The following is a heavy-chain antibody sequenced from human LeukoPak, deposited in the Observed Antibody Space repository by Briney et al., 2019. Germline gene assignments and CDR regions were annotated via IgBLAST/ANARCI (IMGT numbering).Heavy chain of an antibody. CDR1: GFVFSKHG. V-gene: IGHV3-30*03. CDR3: APQEGYDILTGYYPA. D-gene: IGHD3-9*01. CDR2: ISYDGSNK. J-gene: IGHJ5*02. Sequence: GGSLRLSCAASGFVFSKHGMHWVRQAPGKGLEWVAVISYDGSNKYYADSVKGRFTISRDNSKNTLYLQMNSLRAEDTAVYYCAPQEGYDILTGYYPAWGQGTLVTVSS.